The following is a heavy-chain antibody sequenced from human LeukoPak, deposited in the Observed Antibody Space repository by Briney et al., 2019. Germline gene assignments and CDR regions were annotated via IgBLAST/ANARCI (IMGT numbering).Heavy chain of an antibody. Sequence: GGSLRLSCAASGFTFSSYGMHWVRQAPGKGLEWVAVISYDGSNKYYADSVKGRFTISRDNSKNTLYLQMNSLRAVDTAVYYCAKERLKSSSWYTWTYYYGMDVWGQGTTVTVSS. CDR2: ISYDGSNK. CDR3: AKERLKSSSWYTWTYYYGMDV. D-gene: IGHD6-13*01. CDR1: GFTFSSYG. J-gene: IGHJ6*02. V-gene: IGHV3-30*18.